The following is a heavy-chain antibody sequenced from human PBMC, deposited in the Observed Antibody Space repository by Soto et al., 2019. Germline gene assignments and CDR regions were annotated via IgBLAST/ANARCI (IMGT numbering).Heavy chain of an antibody. CDR1: GESFNDHF. D-gene: IGHD3-16*01. V-gene: IGHV4-34*01. CDR2: VNLSGRS. CDR3: GRVFAY. Sequence: SETLSLTCSISGESFNDHFWGWLRQPPGKGLEWIGDVNLSGRSNYNPSLKSRVTISIDTSKNQFSLKLNSVTAADTAVYYCGRVFAYWGPGALVT. J-gene: IGHJ4*02.